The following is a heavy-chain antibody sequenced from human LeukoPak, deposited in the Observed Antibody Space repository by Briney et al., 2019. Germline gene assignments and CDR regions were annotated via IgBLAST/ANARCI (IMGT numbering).Heavy chain of an antibody. CDR2: ISQDGSEK. J-gene: IGHJ4*02. V-gene: IGHV3-7*01. CDR1: GFTLRSYW. CDR3: ATDTRSSSVDY. D-gene: IGHD6-13*01. Sequence: GGSLRLSCAVSGFTLRSYWMSWVRQAPGKGLEWLTNISQDGSEKYYVGSVKGRFTISRDDAKNSLYLQMNSLRAEDTAVYYCATDTRSSSVDYWGQGTLVTVSS.